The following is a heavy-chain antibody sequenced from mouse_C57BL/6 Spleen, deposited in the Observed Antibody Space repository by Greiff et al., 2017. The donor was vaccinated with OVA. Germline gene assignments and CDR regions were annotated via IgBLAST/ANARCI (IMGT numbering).Heavy chain of an antibody. CDR2: IHPNSGST. CDR3: AREVYDYPFAY. CDR1: GYTFTSYW. Sequence: QVQLQQPGAELVKPGASVKLSCKASGYTFTSYWMHWVKQRPGQGLEWIGMIHPNSGSTNYNEKFKSKATLTVDKSSSTAYMQISSLTSEDSAVYYCAREVYDYPFAYWRQGTLLTVSA. V-gene: IGHV1-64*01. D-gene: IGHD2-4*01. J-gene: IGHJ3*01.